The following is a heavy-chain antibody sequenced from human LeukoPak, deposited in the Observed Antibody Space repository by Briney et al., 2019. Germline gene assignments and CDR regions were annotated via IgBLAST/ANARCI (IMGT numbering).Heavy chain of an antibody. CDR2: ICNSGTT. Sequence: SETLSLTCTVSGGSSSSYYWTWIRQPAGKGLEWIGRICNSGTTDYNPSLKSRVTMSVDTSKNQFSLKLSSVTAADTAVYYCARDFDSWGQGILVTVSP. V-gene: IGHV4-4*07. CDR1: GGSSSSYY. J-gene: IGHJ4*02. CDR3: ARDFDS.